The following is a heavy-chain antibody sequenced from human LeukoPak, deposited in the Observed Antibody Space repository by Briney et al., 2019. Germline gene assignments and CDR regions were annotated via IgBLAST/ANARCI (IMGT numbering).Heavy chain of an antibody. CDR3: ARRARGEYYFDY. CDR1: GGSIRSGNYY. V-gene: IGHV4-61*01. J-gene: IGHJ4*02. D-gene: IGHD3-16*01. CDR2: IYYSGNT. Sequence: SETLSLTCTVSGGSIRSGNYYWACIRQPPGKGLEWIGYIYYSGNTNYNPSLKSRVTISIDTSKNQFSLRLNSVTAADTAVYYCARRARGEYYFDYWGQGTLVTVSS.